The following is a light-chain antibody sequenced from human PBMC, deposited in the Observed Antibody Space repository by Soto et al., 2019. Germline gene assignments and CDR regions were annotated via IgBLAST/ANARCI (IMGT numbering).Light chain of an antibody. J-gene: IGKJ1*01. Sequence: DIQVTQSPSSLSASVGDTVTITCRASQFIVNYLAWYQQRPGEPPNLLIYSASTLHSGVPSRFTGSGFGTEFTLTISSLQPEDVATYYCQKYVSVPRTFGQGTRVEI. CDR1: QFIVNY. CDR3: QKYVSVPRT. V-gene: IGKV1-27*01. CDR2: SAS.